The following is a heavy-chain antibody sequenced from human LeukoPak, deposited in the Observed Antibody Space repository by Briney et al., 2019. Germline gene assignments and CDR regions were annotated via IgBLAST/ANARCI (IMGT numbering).Heavy chain of an antibody. CDR3: ARDFSSSSTVYYYYYMDV. J-gene: IGHJ6*03. CDR1: GGSISSSSYY. Sequence: NPPETLSLTCTVSGGSISSSSYYWGWIRQPPGKGLEWIGSIYYSGSTYYNPSLKSRVTISVDTSKNQFSLKLSSVTAADTAVYYCARDFSSSSTVYYYYYMDVWGKGTTVTVSS. D-gene: IGHD6-6*01. CDR2: IYYSGST. V-gene: IGHV4-39*07.